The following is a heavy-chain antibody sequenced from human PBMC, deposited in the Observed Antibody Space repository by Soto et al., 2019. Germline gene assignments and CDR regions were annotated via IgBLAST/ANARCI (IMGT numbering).Heavy chain of an antibody. V-gene: IGHV4-4*02. D-gene: IGHD6-25*01. CDR1: SDSIAGENW. Sequence: QVQLQESGPGLVKPSETLSLTCTVSSDSIAGENWWSWVRQPPGMVLEWIGEIFHTGGTNYNPSLNSRVTMEVDKSKNQFSLNLISATAADTAVYYCARVFSSGSGWMYYFDFLGQGTLVSVSS. J-gene: IGHJ4*02. CDR2: IFHTGGT. CDR3: ARVFSSGSGWMYYFDF.